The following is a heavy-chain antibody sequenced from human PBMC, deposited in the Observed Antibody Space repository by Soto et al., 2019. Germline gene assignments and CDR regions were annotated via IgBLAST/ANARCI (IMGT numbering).Heavy chain of an antibody. V-gene: IGHV1-46*01. Sequence: ASVKVSCKASGETFTSFYFHWVRQAPGQGLEWMGVINPSGGSTTYAQEFQGRVTMTRDTSTSTVYMEVSSLRSEDTAVYYCARWGYSSSSGVIDYWGQGTLVTVSS. CDR1: GETFTSFY. J-gene: IGHJ4*02. CDR2: INPSGGST. CDR3: ARWGYSSSSGVIDY. D-gene: IGHD6-6*01.